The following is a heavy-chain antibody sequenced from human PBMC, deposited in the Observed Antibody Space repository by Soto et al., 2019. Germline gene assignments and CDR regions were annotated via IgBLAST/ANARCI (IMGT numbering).Heavy chain of an antibody. CDR3: ARDALQLYDSDGRHAG. V-gene: IGHV3-48*02. CDR1: GFTFRHYS. CDR2: ISTSSSPR. Sequence: GGSLRLSCAASGFTFRHYSMHWVRQAPGKGLEWVAYISTSSSPRYYADSVEGRFTISRDNDRKSIYLEMSSLRDEDTAVYYCARDALQLYDSDGRHAGWCPGTLVTVSS. D-gene: IGHD3-22*01. J-gene: IGHJ4*02.